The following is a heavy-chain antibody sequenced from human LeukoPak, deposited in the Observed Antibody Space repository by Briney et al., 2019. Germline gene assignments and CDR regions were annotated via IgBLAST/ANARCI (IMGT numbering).Heavy chain of an antibody. V-gene: IGHV5-51*01. CDR2: IYPGDSDT. D-gene: IGHD6-6*01. CDR1: GYSFTSYC. Sequence: GESLKISCKGSGYSFTSYCIGWVRQMPGKGLEWMGIIYPGDSDTRYSPSFQGQVTISADKSISTAYLQWSSLKASDTAMYYCARKSAEYSSSNYFDYWGQGTLVTVSS. CDR3: ARKSAEYSSSNYFDY. J-gene: IGHJ4*02.